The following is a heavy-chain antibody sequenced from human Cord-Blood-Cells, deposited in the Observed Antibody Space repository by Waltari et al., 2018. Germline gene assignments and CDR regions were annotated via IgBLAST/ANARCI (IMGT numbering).Heavy chain of an antibody. CDR1: GYTFTGYY. V-gene: IGHV1-2*02. CDR3: AREISAGSPNFDY. Sequence: QVQLVQSGAEVKKPGASVKVSCKASGYTFTGYYMHWVRQAPGQGLEWRGWIKPNSGGTNYAQKVQGRVTMTRDTSISTAYMELSRLRSDDTAVYYCAREISAGSPNFDYWGQGTLVTVSS. J-gene: IGHJ4*02. D-gene: IGHD1-26*01. CDR2: IKPNSGGT.